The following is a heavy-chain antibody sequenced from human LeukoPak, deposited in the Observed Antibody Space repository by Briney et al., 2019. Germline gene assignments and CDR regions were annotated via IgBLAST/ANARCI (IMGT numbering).Heavy chain of an antibody. CDR3: AREFRTTTWSFDAFDL. CDR1: GYTFTDYY. D-gene: IGHD1/OR15-1a*01. Sequence: GASVKVSCTASGYTFTDYYMHWVRQAPGHGLEWVAWINPTSGGTNYAQNFQDRVTMTRDTSISTAYMELSRLSSDDTAVYYCAREFRTTTWSFDAFDLWGQGTMVTVSS. J-gene: IGHJ3*01. V-gene: IGHV1-2*02. CDR2: INPTSGGT.